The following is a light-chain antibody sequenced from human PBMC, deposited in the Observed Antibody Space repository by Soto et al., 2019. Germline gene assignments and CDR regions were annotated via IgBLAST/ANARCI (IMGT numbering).Light chain of an antibody. V-gene: IGKV1-6*01. J-gene: IGKJ4*01. CDR3: IQDYNYPLT. Sequence: IQMTQSPSTLSGSVGDRVTITCRASQTISSWLAWYQQKPGKAPNLLIYTASTLQSGVPSRFSGSGSGTDFTLTISSLQPEDFATYYCIQDYNYPLTFGGGTKVDIK. CDR2: TAS. CDR1: QTISSW.